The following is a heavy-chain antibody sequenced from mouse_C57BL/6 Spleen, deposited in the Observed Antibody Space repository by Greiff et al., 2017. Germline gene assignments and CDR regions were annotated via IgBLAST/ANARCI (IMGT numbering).Heavy chain of an antibody. CDR3: DWDGFAY. CDR1: GYTFTSYW. Sequence: QVQLQQSGAELVKPGASVKLSCKASGYTFTSYWMHWVKQRPGRGLEWIGRIDPNSGGTKYNQKFKGKAILTADKSSSTAYMELRSLTSEDSAVYYCDWDGFAYWGQGTLVTVSA. D-gene: IGHD4-1*01. CDR2: IDPNSGGT. V-gene: IGHV1-62-3*01. J-gene: IGHJ3*01.